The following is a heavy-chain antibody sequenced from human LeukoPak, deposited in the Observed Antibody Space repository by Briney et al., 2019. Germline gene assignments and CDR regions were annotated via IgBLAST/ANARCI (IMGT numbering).Heavy chain of an antibody. V-gene: IGHV3-23*01. CDR2: ISGSGGST. Sequence: GGSLRLSCAASGFTFSSYAMSWVRQAPGKGLEWVSAISGSGGSTYYADSVKGRFTISRDNSKNTLYLQMNSLRAEDTAVYYCARDRVGVQVPAANTNWFDPWGQGTLVTVSS. D-gene: IGHD2-2*01. CDR1: GFTFSSYA. CDR3: ARDRVGVQVPAANTNWFDP. J-gene: IGHJ5*02.